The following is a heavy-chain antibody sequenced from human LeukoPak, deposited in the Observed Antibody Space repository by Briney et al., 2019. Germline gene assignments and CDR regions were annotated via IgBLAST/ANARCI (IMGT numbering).Heavy chain of an antibody. J-gene: IGHJ4*02. CDR3: ARDDGSSSGWYVY. CDR2: ISSSSSYI. D-gene: IGHD6-19*01. V-gene: IGHV3-21*01. Sequence: GGSLRLSCAASGFTFSSYNMNGVRQAPGKGLEWVSSISSSSSYIYYADSVKGRFTISRDSAKNSLYLQMNSLRAEDTAVYYCARDDGSSSGWYVYLGQGTLVTVSS. CDR1: GFTFSSYN.